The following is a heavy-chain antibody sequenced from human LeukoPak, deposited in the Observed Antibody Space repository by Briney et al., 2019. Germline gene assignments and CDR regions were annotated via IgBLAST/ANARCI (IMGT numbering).Heavy chain of an antibody. D-gene: IGHD6-13*01. CDR1: GYTFTSYD. Sequence: GASVKVSCKASGYTFTSYDINWVRQATGQGLEWMGWMNPNSGNTGYAQKFQGRVTMTRNTSISTAYMELSSLRSEDTAVYYCAKAQYSSSWYGICLDYWGQGTLVTVSS. CDR2: MNPNSGNT. CDR3: AKAQYSSSWYGICLDY. J-gene: IGHJ4*02. V-gene: IGHV1-8*01.